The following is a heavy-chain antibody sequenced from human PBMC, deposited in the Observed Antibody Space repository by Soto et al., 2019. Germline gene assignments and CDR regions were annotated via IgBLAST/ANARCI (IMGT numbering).Heavy chain of an antibody. CDR3: ARHLRFLEWLSSFDY. V-gene: IGHV4-34*01. D-gene: IGHD3-3*01. CDR1: GGSFSGYY. Sequence: SETLSLTCAVYGGSFSGYYWSWIRQPPGKGLEWIGEINHSGSTNYNPSLKSRVTISVDTSKNQFSLKLSSVTAADTAVYYCARHLRFLEWLSSFDYWGQGTLVTVSS. CDR2: INHSGST. J-gene: IGHJ4*02.